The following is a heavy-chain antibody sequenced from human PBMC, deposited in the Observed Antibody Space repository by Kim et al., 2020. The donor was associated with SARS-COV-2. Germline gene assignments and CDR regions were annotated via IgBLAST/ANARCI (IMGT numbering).Heavy chain of an antibody. D-gene: IGHD3-10*01. Sequence: VKGRFPISRDNSKNTVYLQMNSLRAEDTAVYYCARDGAYGSGHYYYGMDVWGQGTTVTVSS. J-gene: IGHJ6*02. V-gene: IGHV3-53*01. CDR3: ARDGAYGSGHYYYGMDV.